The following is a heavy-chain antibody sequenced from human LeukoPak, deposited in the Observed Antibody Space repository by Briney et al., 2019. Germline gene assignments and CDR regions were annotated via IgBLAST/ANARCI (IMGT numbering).Heavy chain of an antibody. CDR3: ARIVATIGTPFYFDY. J-gene: IGHJ4*02. Sequence: PSETLSLTCAVSGGSISSGGYSWSWLRQPPGKGLEWIGYIYHSGSTYYNPSLRSRVTISVDRSKNQFSLKLSSVTAADTAVYYCARIVATIGTPFYFDYWGQGTLVTVSS. V-gene: IGHV4-30-2*01. CDR1: GGSISSGGYS. CDR2: IYHSGST. D-gene: IGHD5-12*01.